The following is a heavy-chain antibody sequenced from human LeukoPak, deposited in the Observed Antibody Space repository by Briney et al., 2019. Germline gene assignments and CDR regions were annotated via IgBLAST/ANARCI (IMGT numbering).Heavy chain of an antibody. D-gene: IGHD3-10*02. CDR3: AELGITMIGGV. J-gene: IGHJ6*04. CDR1: GFTFSSYE. CDR2: ISSSGSTI. V-gene: IGHV3-48*03. Sequence: GRSLRLSCAASGFTFSSYEMNWVRQAPGKGLEWVSYISSSGSTIYYADSVKGRFTIPRDNAKNSLYLQMNSLRAEDTAVYYCAELGITMIGGVWGKGTTVTISS.